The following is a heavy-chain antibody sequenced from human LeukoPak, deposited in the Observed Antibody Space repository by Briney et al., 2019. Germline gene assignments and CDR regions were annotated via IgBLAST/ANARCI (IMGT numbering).Heavy chain of an antibody. D-gene: IGHD3-10*01. CDR2: ISSSSSYI. V-gene: IGHV3-21*01. J-gene: IGHJ4*02. CDR1: GFTFSSYS. CDR3: ARNRHHRFGELFP. Sequence: GGSLRLSCAASGFTFSSYSMNWVRQAPGQGLEWVSSISSSSSYIYHADSVKGRFTISRDNAKNSLYLQMNSLRAEDTAVYYCARNRHHRFGELFPWGQGTRVTVSS.